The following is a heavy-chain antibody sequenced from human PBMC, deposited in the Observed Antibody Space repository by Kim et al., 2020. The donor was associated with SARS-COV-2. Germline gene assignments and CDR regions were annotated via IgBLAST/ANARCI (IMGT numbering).Heavy chain of an antibody. CDR1: GYTFTDYY. D-gene: IGHD3-9*01. CDR3: ARDIDYYFDY. Sequence: ASVKVSCKASGYTFTDYYIHWVRQAPGQGLEWMGRTNPNSGGTNYAQKFQGRVTLTRDTSISTVYMEVNRLRSDDTAVYYCARDIDYYFDYWGQGTLVT. V-gene: IGHV1-2*06. CDR2: TNPNSGGT. J-gene: IGHJ4*02.